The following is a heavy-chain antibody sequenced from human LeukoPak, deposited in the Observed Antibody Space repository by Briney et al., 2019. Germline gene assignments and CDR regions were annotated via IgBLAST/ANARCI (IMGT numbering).Heavy chain of an antibody. D-gene: IGHD4-23*01. CDR3: ARVGNYGVNSP. V-gene: IGHV3-48*03. CDR1: GFTFSSYE. J-gene: IGHJ5*02. CDR2: ISSSGSTI. Sequence: PGGSLRLSCAASGFTFSSYEMNWVRQAPGKGLEWVSYISSSGSTIYYADSVEGRFTISRDNAKNSLYLQMNSLRAEDTAVYYCARVGNYGVNSPWGQGTLVTVSS.